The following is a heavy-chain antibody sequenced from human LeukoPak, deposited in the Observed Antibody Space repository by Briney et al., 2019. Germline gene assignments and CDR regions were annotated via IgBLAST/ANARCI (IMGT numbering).Heavy chain of an antibody. Sequence: PSESLSLTCTVSGGSISYYYWSWIRQPPGKGLEWIGYIYYSGSTNYNPSLKSRVTISVDTSKNQFSLKLSDVTAADTAVYYCARGGTNHDYWGQGTLVTVSS. D-gene: IGHD1-1*01. CDR2: IYYSGST. J-gene: IGHJ4*02. CDR3: ARGGTNHDY. V-gene: IGHV4-59*01. CDR1: GGSISYYY.